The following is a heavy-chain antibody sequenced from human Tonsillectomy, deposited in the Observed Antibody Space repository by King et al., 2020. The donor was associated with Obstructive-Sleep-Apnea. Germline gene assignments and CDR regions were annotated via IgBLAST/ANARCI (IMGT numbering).Heavy chain of an antibody. J-gene: IGHJ4*02. CDR2: IYWDDDK. CDR1: GFSLSTSAVG. CDR3: VHSDRILFYY. D-gene: IGHD2-15*01. Sequence: TLKESGPTLVKPTQTLTLTCTFSGFSLSTSAVGVGWVRQPPGKALEWLALIYWDDDKRYSPSLKTKLTIAKDTSKNQVVLTMTNMDPVDTATYYCVHSDRILFYYWGQGTLLTVSS. V-gene: IGHV2-5*02.